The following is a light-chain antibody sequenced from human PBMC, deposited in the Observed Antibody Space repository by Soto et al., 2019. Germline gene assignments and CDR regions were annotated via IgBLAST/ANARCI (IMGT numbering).Light chain of an antibody. J-gene: IGKJ1*01. CDR3: QQYNSYPTWT. CDR2: DAS. CDR1: QSVSSY. V-gene: IGKV3-11*01. Sequence: EIVLTQSPATLSLSPGERATLSCRASQSVSSYLAWYQQKPGQAPRLLIYDASNRATGIPARFSGSGSGTDFTLTISSLQPDDFATYYCQQYNSYPTWTFGQGTKVDIK.